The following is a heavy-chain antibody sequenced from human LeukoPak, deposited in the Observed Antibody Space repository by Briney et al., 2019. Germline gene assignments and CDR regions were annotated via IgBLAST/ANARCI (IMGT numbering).Heavy chain of an antibody. CDR3: ARGRIVFTVTWGYYYYYYMDV. Sequence: SETLSLTCTVSGGSISSSSYYWGWIRQPPGKGLEWIGSIYYSGSTYYNPSLKSRVTISVDTSKNQFSLKLSSVTAADTAVYYCARGRIVFTVTWGYYYYYYMDVWGKGTTVTVSS. J-gene: IGHJ6*03. CDR2: IYYSGST. D-gene: IGHD4-17*01. V-gene: IGHV4-39*07. CDR1: GGSISSSSYY.